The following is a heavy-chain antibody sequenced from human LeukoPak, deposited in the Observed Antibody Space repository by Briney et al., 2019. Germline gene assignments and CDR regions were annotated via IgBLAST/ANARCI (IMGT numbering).Heavy chain of an antibody. V-gene: IGHV1-69*05. Sequence: SVKVTFKCSGGTFSSYAISWVRQAPGQGLEWMGGIIPIFGTANYAQKFQGRVTITTDESTSTAYMELSSLRSEDTAVYYCSREVDITGFDYWGQGTLVTVSS. D-gene: IGHD1-14*01. CDR1: GGTFSSYA. CDR3: SREVDITGFDY. J-gene: IGHJ4*02. CDR2: IIPIFGTA.